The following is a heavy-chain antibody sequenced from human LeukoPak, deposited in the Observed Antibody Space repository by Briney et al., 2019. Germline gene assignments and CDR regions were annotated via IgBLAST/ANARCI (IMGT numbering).Heavy chain of an antibody. J-gene: IGHJ3*02. D-gene: IGHD3-22*01. CDR2: ISSSGSTI. CDR3: AKDYYYDSSGYLAGYAFDI. CDR1: GFTFSDYY. V-gene: IGHV3-11*04. Sequence: PGGSLRLSCAASGFTFSDYYMSWIRQAPGKGLEWVSYISSSGSTIYYADSVKGRFTISRDNSKNTLYLQMNSLRAEDTAVYYCAKDYYYDSSGYLAGYAFDIWGQGTMVTVSS.